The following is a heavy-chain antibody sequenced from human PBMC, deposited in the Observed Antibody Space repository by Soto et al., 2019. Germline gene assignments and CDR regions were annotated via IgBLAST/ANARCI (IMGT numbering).Heavy chain of an antibody. J-gene: IGHJ6*02. D-gene: IGHD3-10*01. CDR3: ASGRSVTMVRGVIRHYYGMDV. CDR1: GGSISSGGYY. CDR2: IYYSGST. V-gene: IGHV4-31*03. Sequence: SETLSLTCTVSGGSISSGGYYWSWIRQHPGKGLEWIGYIYYSGSTYYNPSLKSRVTISVDTSKNQFSLKLSSVTAADTAVYYCASGRSVTMVRGVIRHYYGMDVWGQGTTVTVSS.